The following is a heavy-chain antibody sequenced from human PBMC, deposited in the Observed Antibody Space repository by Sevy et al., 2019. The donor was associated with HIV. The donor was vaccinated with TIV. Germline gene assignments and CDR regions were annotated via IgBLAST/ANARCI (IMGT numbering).Heavy chain of an antibody. V-gene: IGHV3-33*01. D-gene: IGHD3-10*01. Sequence: GGSLRLSCAASGFTFSSYGMHWVRQAPGKGLEWVAVIWYDGSNKYYADSVKGRFTISRDNSKNTLYLQMNSLRAEDKDVYYCARAPSLLYGSGSYPEYWGQGTLVTVSS. CDR2: IWYDGSNK. J-gene: IGHJ4*02. CDR3: ARAPSLLYGSGSYPEY. CDR1: GFTFSSYG.